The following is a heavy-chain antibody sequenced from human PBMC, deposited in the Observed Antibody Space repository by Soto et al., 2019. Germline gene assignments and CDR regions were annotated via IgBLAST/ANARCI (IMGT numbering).Heavy chain of an antibody. J-gene: IGHJ6*02. CDR1: GGSFNNYA. D-gene: IGHD2-21*01. CDR3: AVAMGREILIFEASGIHV. V-gene: IGHV1-69*01. Sequence: QVHLVQSGAEVKKPGSSVKVSCKTSGGSFNNYAVSWVRQAPGQGLEWMGGIIPNFDTPNYAQKFQDRVTIIADESTSTVYMGLGSFRSNDTAAYYCAVAMGREILIFEASGIHVRVQGTTVIVSS. CDR2: IIPNFDTP.